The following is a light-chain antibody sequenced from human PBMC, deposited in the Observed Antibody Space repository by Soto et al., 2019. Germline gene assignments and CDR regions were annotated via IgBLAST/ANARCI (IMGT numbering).Light chain of an antibody. CDR2: AAS. Sequence: DIQMTPSPSTLSASVGARGTITCRPSQSIASYLNWYQQKPGKAPKFLIYAASTLQSGVPSRFSGSGSGTDFTLTISSLQPEDFATYFCQQSYSTPITFGQGTRLEIK. CDR1: QSIASY. V-gene: IGKV1-39*01. CDR3: QQSYSTPIT. J-gene: IGKJ5*01.